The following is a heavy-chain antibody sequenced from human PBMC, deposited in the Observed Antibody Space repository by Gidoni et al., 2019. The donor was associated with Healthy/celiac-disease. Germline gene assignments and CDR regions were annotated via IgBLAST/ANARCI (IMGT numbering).Heavy chain of an antibody. CDR1: GFTFSSYG. Sequence: QVQLVESGGGVVQHGRSLRLSCAASGFTFSSYGLHWGRQAPGKGLEVVAVMWYDGSNKYYADSVKGRFTISRDNSKNTLYLQMNSRRAEDTAVYYCARVLVDTMVRGAGDAFDIWGQGTMVTVSS. CDR2: MWYDGSNK. D-gene: IGHD3-10*01. CDR3: ARVLVDTMVRGAGDAFDI. J-gene: IGHJ3*02. V-gene: IGHV3-33*01.